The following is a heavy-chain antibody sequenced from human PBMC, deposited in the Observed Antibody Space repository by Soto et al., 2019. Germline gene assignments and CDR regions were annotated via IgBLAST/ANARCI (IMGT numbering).Heavy chain of an antibody. CDR3: ATVHSTSRSFDY. V-gene: IGHV3-23*01. D-gene: IGHD6-6*01. CDR2: TGLNGRTT. CDR1: GFTFSMSA. J-gene: IGHJ4*02. Sequence: PGGSLIISWAASGFTFSMSAMTWVRQAPGKGLEWVSTTGLNGRTTYYADSVKGRFTVSRDNSKNTRDLHMSSLRAEDTAVYYCATVHSTSRSFDYWGQGTLVTVSS.